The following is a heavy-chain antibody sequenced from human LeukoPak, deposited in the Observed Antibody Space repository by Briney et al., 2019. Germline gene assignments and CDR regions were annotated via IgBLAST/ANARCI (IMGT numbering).Heavy chain of an antibody. CDR3: ARGSGYSYGYPFDS. J-gene: IGHJ4*02. D-gene: IGHD5-18*01. Sequence: PSETLSLTCTVSGYSISSGYYWSWIRQPAGKGLEWIGRIYTSGSTNYNPSPKSRVTMSVDTSKNQFSLKLTSVTAADTAVYYCARGSGYSYGYPFDSWGQGILVTVSS. CDR2: IYTSGST. CDR1: GYSISSGYY. V-gene: IGHV4-4*07.